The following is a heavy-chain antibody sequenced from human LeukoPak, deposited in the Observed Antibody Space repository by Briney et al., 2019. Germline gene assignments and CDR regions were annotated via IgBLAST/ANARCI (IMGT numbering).Heavy chain of an antibody. D-gene: IGHD3-16*02. CDR1: GFTFSSYA. CDR2: ISYDGSNK. CDR3: SKGSPGVIHY. J-gene: IGHJ4*02. V-gene: IGHV3-30*04. Sequence: GGSLRLSCAASGFTFSSYAMHWVRQAPGKGLEWVAVISYDGSNKYYADSVKGRSTISRDNSKNTLYLQMNSLRAEDTAVYYCSKGSPGVIHYWGQGTLVTVSS.